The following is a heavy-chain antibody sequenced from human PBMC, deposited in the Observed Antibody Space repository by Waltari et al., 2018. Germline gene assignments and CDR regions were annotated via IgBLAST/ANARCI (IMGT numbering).Heavy chain of an antibody. CDR3: AKDIGSSGLGVDY. J-gene: IGHJ4*02. V-gene: IGHV3-9*01. CDR2: ISWNSCSI. Sequence: EVQLVESGGGLVQPGRSLRLSCAASGFTFDDYAMPWVRQAPGKGLEWVSGISWNSCSIGYADSVKGRFTISRDNAKNSLYLQMNSLRAEDTALYYCAKDIGSSGLGVDYWGQGTLVTVSS. D-gene: IGHD2-15*01. CDR1: GFTFDDYA.